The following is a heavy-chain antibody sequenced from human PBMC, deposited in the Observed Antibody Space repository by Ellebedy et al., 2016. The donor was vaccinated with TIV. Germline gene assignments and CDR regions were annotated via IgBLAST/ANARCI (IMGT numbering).Heavy chain of an antibody. CDR2: ISSSGSTI. Sequence: GESLKISXAASGFTFSDYYMSWIRQAPGKGLEWVSYISSSGSTIYYADSVKGRFTISRDNAKSSLYLQMNSLRAEDTAVYYCARGIVIPVAGTVSEDSWGQGTLVTVSS. V-gene: IGHV3-11*01. D-gene: IGHD6-19*01. J-gene: IGHJ4*02. CDR3: ARGIVIPVAGTVSEDS. CDR1: GFTFSDYY.